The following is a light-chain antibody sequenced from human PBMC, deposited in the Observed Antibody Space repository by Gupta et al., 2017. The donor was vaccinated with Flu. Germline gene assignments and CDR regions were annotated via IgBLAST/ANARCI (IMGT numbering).Light chain of an antibody. J-gene: IGKJ4*01. V-gene: IGKV3-11*02. CDR2: DAS. Sequence: EIVLTQSPAPLALSPGERATLSCRASQSVSSYLAWYPQRPGQAPRLLIYDASNSATGIPARFSDSGSWRDFTLTIISLEPEEFAVYYCQQRSNWLTFGGGTKVEIK. CDR3: QQRSNWLT. CDR1: QSVSSY.